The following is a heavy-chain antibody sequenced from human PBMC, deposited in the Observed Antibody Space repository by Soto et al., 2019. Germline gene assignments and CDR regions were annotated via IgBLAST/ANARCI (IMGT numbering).Heavy chain of an antibody. J-gene: IGHJ4*02. CDR2: ISTSGRTI. CDR1: GFTLSNDD. Sequence: GGSLRLSCAASGFTLSNDDMSWVRQAPGKGLEWISYISTSGRTINYADSVKGRFTISIDTVKNSLYLQMNSLRDEDTAVYYCTSLDYWGQGTLVTVSS. CDR3: TSLDY. V-gene: IGHV3-48*02.